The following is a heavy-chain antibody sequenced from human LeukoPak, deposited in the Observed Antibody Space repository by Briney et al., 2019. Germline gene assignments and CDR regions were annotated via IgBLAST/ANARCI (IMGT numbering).Heavy chain of an antibody. D-gene: IGHD6-19*01. CDR1: GGSISSGGYY. V-gene: IGHV4-30-2*01. J-gene: IGHJ3*02. CDR3: ARDHGIAVAGDSAFDI. CDR2: IYHSGST. Sequence: SQTLSLTCTVSGGSISSGGYYWSWIRQPPGKGLEWIGYIYHSGSTYYNPSLKSRVTISVDRSKNQFSLKLSSVTAADTAVYYCARDHGIAVAGDSAFDIWGQGTMVTVSS.